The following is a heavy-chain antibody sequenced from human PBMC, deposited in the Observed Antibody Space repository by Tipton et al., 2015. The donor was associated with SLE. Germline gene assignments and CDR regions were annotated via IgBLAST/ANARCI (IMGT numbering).Heavy chain of an antibody. CDR1: GFTFDDYP. Sequence: SLRLSCVASGFTFDDYPMHWVRRAPGKGLEWVSGIHRDGRRIQYAGSVMGRFTISRDNAKNSLYRQMDSLRTDDTAFYYCAKDRDYYDSSLPGYFDSWGRGTLVTVSS. D-gene: IGHD3-22*01. CDR3: AKDRDYYDSSLPGYFDS. V-gene: IGHV3-9*01. J-gene: IGHJ4*02. CDR2: IHRDGRRI.